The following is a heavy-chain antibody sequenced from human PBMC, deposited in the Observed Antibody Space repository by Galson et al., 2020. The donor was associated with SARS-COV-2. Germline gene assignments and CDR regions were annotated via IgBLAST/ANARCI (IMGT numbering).Heavy chain of an antibody. D-gene: IGHD3-22*01. CDR2: IIPIFGTA. CDR3: ARDLYSSGYYYGGAFDI. Sequence: GGSLRLSCKASGGTFSSYAISWVRQAPGQGLEWMGGIIPIFGTANYAQKFQGRVTITADESTSTAYMELSSLRSEDTAVYYCARDLYSSGYYYGGAFDIWGQGTMVTVSS. CDR1: GGTFSSYA. V-gene: IGHV1-69*01. J-gene: IGHJ3*02.